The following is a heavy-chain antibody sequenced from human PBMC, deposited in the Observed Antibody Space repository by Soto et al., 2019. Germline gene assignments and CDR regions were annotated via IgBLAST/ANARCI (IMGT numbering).Heavy chain of an antibody. CDR3: AKGVIRYSYGPHDHY. D-gene: IGHD5-18*01. V-gene: IGHV3-30*04. CDR2: LSYDGSNK. J-gene: IGHJ4*02. Sequence: PGGSLRLSCAASGFTFSSYAMHWVRQAPGKGLEWVAVLSYDGSNKYYADSVKGRFTISRDNSKNTLYLQMNSLRAEDTAVYYCAKGVIRYSYGPHDHYWGQGTLVTVSS. CDR1: GFTFSSYA.